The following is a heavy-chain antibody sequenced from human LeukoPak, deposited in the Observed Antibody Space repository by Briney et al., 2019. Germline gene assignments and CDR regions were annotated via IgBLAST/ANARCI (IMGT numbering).Heavy chain of an antibody. CDR3: ARGYSSSWYLFGAFDI. CDR1: GYTLTELS. Sequence: ASVKVSCKVSGYTLTELSMHWVRQAPGKGLEWMGGFDPEDGETIYAQKFQGRVTMTRNTSISTAYMELSSLRSEDTAVYYCARGYSSSWYLFGAFDIWGQGTMVTVSS. D-gene: IGHD6-13*01. CDR2: FDPEDGET. V-gene: IGHV1-24*01. J-gene: IGHJ3*02.